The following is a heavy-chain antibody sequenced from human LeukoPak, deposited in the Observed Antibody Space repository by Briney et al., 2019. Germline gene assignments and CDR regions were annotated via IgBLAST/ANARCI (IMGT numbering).Heavy chain of an antibody. Sequence: HPGGSLRLSCAASGFTFSYYWMTWVRQAPGKGLEWVASIKEDGSEKYYVNSVKGRFTISRDNAKNSLYLQMHSLRAEDTAVYYCVRLSTVIAGGYWGQGTLITVYS. CDR1: GFTFSYYW. CDR3: VRLSTVIAGGY. J-gene: IGHJ4*02. CDR2: IKEDGSEK. V-gene: IGHV3-7*01. D-gene: IGHD2-21*01.